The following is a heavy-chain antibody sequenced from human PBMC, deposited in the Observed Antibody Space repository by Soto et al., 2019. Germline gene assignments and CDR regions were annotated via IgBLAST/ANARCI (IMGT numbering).Heavy chain of an antibody. CDR3: ARDYALRLQGYYFDY. D-gene: IGHD4-4*01. J-gene: IGHJ4*02. CDR2: INHSGST. V-gene: IGHV4-34*01. CDR1: GGSFSGYY. Sequence: PSETLSLTCAVYGGSFSGYYWSWIRQPPGKGLEWIGEINHSGSTNYNPSLKSRVTMSVDTSKNQFSLKLSSVTAADTAVYYCARDYALRLQGYYFDYWGRGTLVTVSS.